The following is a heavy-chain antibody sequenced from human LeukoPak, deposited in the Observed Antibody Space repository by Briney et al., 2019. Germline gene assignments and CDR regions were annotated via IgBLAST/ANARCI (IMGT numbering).Heavy chain of an antibody. Sequence: PGGSLRLSCAASGFTFSSSAMHWVRQAPGKGLEWVAVISYDGSNKYYADSVKGRFTISRHNSKNTLYLQMNSLRAEDTAVYYCAKDLQVTPDYWGQGTLVTVSS. CDR2: ISYDGSNK. D-gene: IGHD2-21*02. CDR3: AKDLQVTPDY. CDR1: GFTFSSSA. J-gene: IGHJ4*02. V-gene: IGHV3-30*04.